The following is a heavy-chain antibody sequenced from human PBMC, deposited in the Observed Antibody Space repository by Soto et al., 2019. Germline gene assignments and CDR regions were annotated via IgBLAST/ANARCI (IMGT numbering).Heavy chain of an antibody. Sequence: QITLKESGPTLVKPTQTLTLTCTFSGFSLSTSGVGVAWIRQPPGKALECLALIYWDDDKRYRPSLETRLTSTKDTSKNQVVLTMTNMDSVDTATYYCAYLPCSGGSCYWFSYSGMDVWGQGTTVTVSS. J-gene: IGHJ6*02. CDR2: IYWDDDK. V-gene: IGHV2-5*02. CDR1: GFSLSTSGVG. D-gene: IGHD2-15*01. CDR3: AYLPCSGGSCYWFSYSGMDV.